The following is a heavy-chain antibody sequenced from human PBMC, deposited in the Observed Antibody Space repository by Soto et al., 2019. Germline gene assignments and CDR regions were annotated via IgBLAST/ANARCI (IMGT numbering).Heavy chain of an antibody. CDR1: GDSVSSNSAA. CDR2: TYYRSKWYN. J-gene: IGHJ3*02. CDR3: ARDRCSSTSCYTRGSDAFDI. Sequence: QTLSLTCAISGDSVSSNSAAWNWIRQSPSRGLEWLGRTYYRSKWYNDYAVSVKSRITINPDTSKNQFSLQLNSVTPEDTAVYYCARDRCSSTSCYTRGSDAFDIWGQGTMVTVSS. D-gene: IGHD2-2*02. V-gene: IGHV6-1*01.